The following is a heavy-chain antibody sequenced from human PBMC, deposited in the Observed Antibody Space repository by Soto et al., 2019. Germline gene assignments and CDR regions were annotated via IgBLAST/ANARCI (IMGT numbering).Heavy chain of an antibody. Sequence: QVHLVQSGAEVKKPGASVYVSCKASGYTFTDYYVHWVRQAPGQGLEWMGWINPNVGGTNYARKFQGRLTMPRDTSISTVYMQLTRLGPDDTARYYCARGGRAVPRIPYDTWGQGTLVTVSS. CDR1: GYTFTDYY. CDR2: INPNVGGT. CDR3: ARGGRAVPRIPYDT. D-gene: IGHD3-16*01. V-gene: IGHV1-2*02. J-gene: IGHJ5*02.